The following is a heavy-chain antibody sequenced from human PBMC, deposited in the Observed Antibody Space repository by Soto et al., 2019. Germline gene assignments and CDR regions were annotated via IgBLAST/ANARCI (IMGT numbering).Heavy chain of an antibody. J-gene: IGHJ3*02. CDR2: ISSSSSYI. V-gene: IGHV3-21*01. D-gene: IGHD3-22*01. CDR1: GFTFSSYS. Sequence: GGSLRLSCAASGFTFSSYSMNWVRQAPGKGLEWVSSISSSSSYIYYADSVKGRFTIARDNAKNSLYLQMNSLRAEDTAVYYWARQDGDYYDSSGYYADAFDIWGQGTMVTVSS. CDR3: ARQDGDYYDSSGYYADAFDI.